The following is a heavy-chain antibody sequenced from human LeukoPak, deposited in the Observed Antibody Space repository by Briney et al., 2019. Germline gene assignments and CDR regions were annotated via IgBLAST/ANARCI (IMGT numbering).Heavy chain of an antibody. J-gene: IGHJ4*02. CDR1: GGSFSGYY. D-gene: IGHD3-22*01. Sequence: PSETLSLTCAVYGGSFSGYYWSWIRQPPGKGLEWIGEINHSGSTNYNPSLKSRVTISVDASKNQFSLKLSSVTAADTAVYYCARAGQYYYDSSGYPYWGQGTLVTVSS. CDR3: ARAGQYYYDSSGYPY. CDR2: INHSGST. V-gene: IGHV4-34*01.